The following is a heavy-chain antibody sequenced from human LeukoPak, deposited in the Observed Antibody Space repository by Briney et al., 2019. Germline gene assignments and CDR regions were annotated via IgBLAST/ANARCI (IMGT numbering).Heavy chain of an antibody. J-gene: IGHJ5*02. V-gene: IGHV1-69*04. CDR2: IIPILGIA. CDR1: GGTFSSYA. Sequence: SVKVSCKASGGTFSSYAISWVRQAPGQGLEWMGRIIPILGIANYAQKLQGRVTMTTDTSTSTAYMELRSLRSDDTAVYYCARDLGYCSGGSCLNWFDPWGQGTLVTVSS. CDR3: ARDLGYCSGGSCLNWFDP. D-gene: IGHD2-15*01.